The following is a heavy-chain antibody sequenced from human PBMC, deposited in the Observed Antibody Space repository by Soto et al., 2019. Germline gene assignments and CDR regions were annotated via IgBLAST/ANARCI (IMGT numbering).Heavy chain of an antibody. D-gene: IGHD3-22*01. CDR3: ASHYDSSGYSSRGLDY. V-gene: IGHV1-69*14. CDR2: IIPIFGTA. CDR1: GGTFSSYA. J-gene: IGHJ4*02. Sequence: QVLLVQSGAEVKKPGSSVKVSCKASGGTFSSYAISWVRQAPGQGLEWMGGIIPIFGTADYAQKFQGRVTIPGDKSTSTGNMEWSSLSSEDRAVYYCASHYDSSGYSSRGLDYWGQGTLVTVSS.